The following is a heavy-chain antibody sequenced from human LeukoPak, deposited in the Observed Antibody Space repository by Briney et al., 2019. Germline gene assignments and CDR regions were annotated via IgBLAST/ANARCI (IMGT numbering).Heavy chain of an antibody. J-gene: IGHJ3*02. CDR3: ARGLDTFDI. V-gene: IGHV3-7*03. CDR1: GLTFSSYW. CDR2: IKEDGSEK. Sequence: GGSLRLSCAASGLTFSSYWMSWVRQALGKGLEWVANIKEDGSEKYYVDSVNGRFTISRDNAKNSLYLQMNSLRAEDTAVYYCARGLDTFDIWGQGTMVTVSS.